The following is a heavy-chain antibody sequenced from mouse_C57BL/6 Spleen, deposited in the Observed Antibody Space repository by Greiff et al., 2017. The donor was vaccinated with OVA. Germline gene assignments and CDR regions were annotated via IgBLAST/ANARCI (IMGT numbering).Heavy chain of an antibody. CDR2: IDPSDSYT. Sequence: VQLQQPGAELVMPGASVKLSCKASGYTFTSYWMHWVKQRPGQGLEWIGEIDPSDSYTNYNQKFKGKSTLTVDKSSSTAYMQLSSLTSEDSAVYYCAQSMVKKGGWYFDVWGTGTTVTVSS. CDR1: GYTFTSYW. CDR3: AQSMVKKGGWYFDV. J-gene: IGHJ1*03. D-gene: IGHD2-1*01. V-gene: IGHV1-69*01.